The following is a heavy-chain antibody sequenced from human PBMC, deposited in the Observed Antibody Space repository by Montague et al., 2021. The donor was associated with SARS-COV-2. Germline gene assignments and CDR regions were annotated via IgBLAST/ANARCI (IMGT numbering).Heavy chain of an antibody. CDR3: VTASSYFDWLPLVY. Sequence: SETLSLTCTVSGGSISSSSYYWGWIRQPPGKGLEWIGNIHYRGNTSYNPSLNSRATISVDTSKDQFSLNVNSVTASDTAVYYCVTASSYFDWLPLVYWGQGSLDAVSS. J-gene: IGHJ4*02. V-gene: IGHV4-39*01. CDR2: IHYRGNT. CDR1: GGSISSSSYY. D-gene: IGHD3-9*01.